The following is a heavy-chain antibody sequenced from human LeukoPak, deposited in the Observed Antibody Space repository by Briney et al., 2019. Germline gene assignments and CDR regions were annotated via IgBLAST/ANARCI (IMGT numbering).Heavy chain of an antibody. J-gene: IGHJ4*02. D-gene: IGHD3-22*01. Sequence: KPSETLSLTCTVSGGSINSTNYYWGWIRQPPGKGLEWIGSIYYSGSTYYNPSLRSRVTISVDTSKNQFSLKLTSVTAADTAVYYRARHDRSGFYRPLDYWGQETLVTVSS. CDR2: IYYSGST. V-gene: IGHV4-39*01. CDR1: GGSINSTNYY. CDR3: ARHDRSGFYRPLDY.